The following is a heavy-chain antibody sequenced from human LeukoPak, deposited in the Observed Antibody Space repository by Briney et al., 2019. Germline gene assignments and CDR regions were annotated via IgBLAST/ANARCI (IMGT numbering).Heavy chain of an antibody. J-gene: IGHJ6*02. CDR1: GFTFSTYA. D-gene: IGHD2-15*01. CDR2: ISGSGGGT. V-gene: IGHV3-23*01. CDR3: AKDSLSVVAARGYYYGMDV. Sequence: GGSLRLSCAASGFTFSTYAMSWVRQAAGKGLEWVSLISGSGGGTYYADSVKGRFTISRDNSKNTLYLQLNSLRVEDTAVYYCAKDSLSVVAARGYYYGMDVWGQGTTVTVSS.